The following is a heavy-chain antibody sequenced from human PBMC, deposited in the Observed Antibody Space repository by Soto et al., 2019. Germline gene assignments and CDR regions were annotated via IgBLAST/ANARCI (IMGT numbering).Heavy chain of an antibody. CDR2: FDRVDDEI. CDR3: AVGAGSSWYYDH. Sequence: QVQLVQSGAEVKKPGASVKVSCKVSRYTLTESAMHWVRQAPGKGLEWMGTFDRVDDEIIYAQKFQGRVTMTEDTSTDTVYMDLSSLRSEDSAMYYCAVGAGSSWYYDHWGQGTLVTVST. CDR1: RYTLTESA. J-gene: IGHJ4*02. V-gene: IGHV1-24*01. D-gene: IGHD6-13*01.